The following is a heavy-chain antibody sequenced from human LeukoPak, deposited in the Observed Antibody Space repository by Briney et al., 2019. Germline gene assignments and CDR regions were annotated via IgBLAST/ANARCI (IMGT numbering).Heavy chain of an antibody. J-gene: IGHJ4*02. CDR3: ARGSGNTIFGVVLVPFDY. Sequence: GGSLRLSCAASGFTFGTYWMHWLRQAPGKGLMWVSRINSGGSSTRYADSVKGRFTISRDNAKNTLFLQMNSLRAEDTAVYYCARGSGNTIFGVVLVPFDYWGQGTLVTVSS. D-gene: IGHD3-3*01. V-gene: IGHV3-74*01. CDR2: INSGGSST. CDR1: GFTFGTYW.